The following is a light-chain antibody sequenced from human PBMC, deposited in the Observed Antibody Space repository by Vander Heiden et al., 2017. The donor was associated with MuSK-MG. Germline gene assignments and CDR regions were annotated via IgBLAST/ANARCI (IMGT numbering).Light chain of an antibody. CDR2: AAS. CDR3: QQSHSVPLT. J-gene: IGKJ4*01. Sequence: IQMTQSPSSLSASVGDRVTITCRASQNIGNYLNWYQHKPGTAPKLVIYAASSLQSGFPSRFIGSGSETDFTLTISRLQPEDFAMYYCQQSHSVPLTFGGGTKVDIK. CDR1: QNIGNY. V-gene: IGKV1-39*01.